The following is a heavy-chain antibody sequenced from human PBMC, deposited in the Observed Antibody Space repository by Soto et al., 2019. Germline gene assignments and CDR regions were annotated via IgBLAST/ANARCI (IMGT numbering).Heavy chain of an antibody. Sequence: ASVKVSCKTSGYTFTTYFIHWVRQAPGQGLEWLGWINVDSGDTKSADGFKGRVTLTRDTSITTADMELTSLTSDDTAVYYCARGGFFYDSSDYRFAFWGHGTLATVSS. CDR3: ARGGFFYDSSDYRFAF. CDR1: GYTFTTYF. J-gene: IGHJ5*01. CDR2: INVDSGDT. V-gene: IGHV1-2*07. D-gene: IGHD3-16*01.